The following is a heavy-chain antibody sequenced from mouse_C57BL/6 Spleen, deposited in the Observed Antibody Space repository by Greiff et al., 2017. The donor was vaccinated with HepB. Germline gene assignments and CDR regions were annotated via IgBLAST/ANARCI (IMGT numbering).Heavy chain of an antibody. CDR2: ISSGSRTI. J-gene: IGHJ1*03. V-gene: IGHV5-17*01. CDR1: GFTFSDYG. Sequence: EVMLVESGGGLVKPGGSLKLSCAASGFTFSDYGMHWVRQAPVQGLEWLAYISSGSRTINYADTVKGRFTISGDNVTNTLFLQMTSVRSEDTASYYCARNYGSSWYFGVWGTGTTVAVST. CDR3: ARNYGSSWYFGV. D-gene: IGHD1-1*01.